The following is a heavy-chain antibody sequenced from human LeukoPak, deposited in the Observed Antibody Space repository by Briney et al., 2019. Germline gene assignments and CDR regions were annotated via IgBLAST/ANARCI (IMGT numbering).Heavy chain of an antibody. CDR1: GGAIGSCY. CDR2: IYSSGSP. J-gene: IGHJ4*01. D-gene: IGHD2-2*01. CDR3: ARHSSGTNQLLSLPYYYDY. V-gene: IGHV4-59*08. Sequence: SETLSLTCTVSGGAIGSCYWSWIRQPPGKGLEWIEYIYSSGSPTYNPSLKSRVTMSVDTSKNQFSLKLSSVTAADTAVYYCARHSSGTNQLLSLPYYYDYWGQGVLVTVSS.